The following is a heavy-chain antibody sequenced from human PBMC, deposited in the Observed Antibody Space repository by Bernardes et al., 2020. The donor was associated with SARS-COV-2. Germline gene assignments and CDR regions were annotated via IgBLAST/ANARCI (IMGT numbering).Heavy chain of an antibody. CDR3: ARAPSYCGGDCYLGSHAFDI. D-gene: IGHD2-21*02. V-gene: IGHV4-34*01. CDR2: INHSGST. CDR1: GGSFSDYY. Sequence: SETLSLTCAVYGGSFSDYYWSWIRQPPGKGLEWIGEINHSGSTNYNPSLKSRVTISVDTSKNQFSLKLSSVTAADTAVYYCARAPSYCGGDCYLGSHAFDIWGQGTMVTVSS. J-gene: IGHJ3*02.